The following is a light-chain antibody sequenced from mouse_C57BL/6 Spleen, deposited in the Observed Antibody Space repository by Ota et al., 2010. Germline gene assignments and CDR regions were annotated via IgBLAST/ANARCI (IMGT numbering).Light chain of an antibody. V-gene: IGKV6-23*01. Sequence: DIVMTQSHKFMSTSVGDRVSITCKASQDVGTAVAWYQQKPGQSPKVLIYWASTRHTGVPDRFTGSGSGTDFTLTIGNVQSEDLADYFCQQYSSQLTFGAGTKLELK. CDR3: QQYSSQLT. J-gene: IGKJ5*01. CDR2: WAS. CDR1: QDVGTA.